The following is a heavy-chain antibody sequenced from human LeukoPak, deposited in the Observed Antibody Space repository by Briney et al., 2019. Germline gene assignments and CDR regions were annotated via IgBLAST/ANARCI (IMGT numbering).Heavy chain of an antibody. V-gene: IGHV3-64*01. CDR2: ISSNGGST. CDR1: GFTFSSYA. Sequence: PGGSLRLSCAASGFTFSSYAMHWVRQAPGKGLEYVSAISSNGGSTYYANSVKGRFTISRDNSKNTLYLQMGSLRAEDMAVYYCARDLFTGDYGMDVWGQGTTVTVSS. CDR3: ARDLFTGDYGMDV. J-gene: IGHJ6*02. D-gene: IGHD1-14*01.